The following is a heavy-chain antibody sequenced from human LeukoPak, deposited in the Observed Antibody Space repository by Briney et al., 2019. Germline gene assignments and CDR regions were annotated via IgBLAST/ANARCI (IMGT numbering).Heavy chain of an antibody. V-gene: IGHV3-7*01. CDR2: IKQDGSEK. CDR1: GFTFSSYW. CDR3: ARDPILGAPDYFDY. J-gene: IGHJ4*02. D-gene: IGHD1-26*01. Sequence: GGSLRLSCAASGFTFSSYWMSWVRQAPGKGREGVANIKQDGSEKYCVVSVKGRFPTSRDNAKNSLYLQMNSLRAEDTAVYYCARDPILGAPDYFDYWGQGTLVTVSS.